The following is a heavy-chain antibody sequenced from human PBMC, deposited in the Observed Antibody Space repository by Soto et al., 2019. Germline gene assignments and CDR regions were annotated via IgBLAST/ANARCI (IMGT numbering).Heavy chain of an antibody. CDR1: GGSISSYY. D-gene: IGHD3-10*01. Sequence: SETLSLTCTVSGGSISSYYWSWIRQPPGKGLEWIGYIYYSGSTNYNPSLKSRVTISVDTSKNQFSLKLSSVTAADTAVYYCASTPSFRVGPWFDPWGQGTLVTVSS. J-gene: IGHJ5*02. CDR2: IYYSGST. CDR3: ASTPSFRVGPWFDP. V-gene: IGHV4-59*08.